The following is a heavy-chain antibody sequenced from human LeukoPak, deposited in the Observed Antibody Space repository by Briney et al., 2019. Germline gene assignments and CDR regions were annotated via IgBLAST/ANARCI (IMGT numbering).Heavy chain of an antibody. D-gene: IGHD6-6*01. CDR2: INHSGST. Sequence: ETLSLTCAVYGGSFSGYYWSWIRQPPGKGLEWIGEINHSGSTNYNPSLKSRVTISVDTSKNQFSLKLSSVTAADTAVYYCARDRIAARTFDYWGQGTLVTVSS. J-gene: IGHJ4*02. CDR3: ARDRIAARTFDY. V-gene: IGHV4-34*01. CDR1: GGSFSGYY.